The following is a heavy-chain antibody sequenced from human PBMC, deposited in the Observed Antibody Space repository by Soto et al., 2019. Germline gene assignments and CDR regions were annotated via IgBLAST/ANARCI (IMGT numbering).Heavy chain of an antibody. D-gene: IGHD6-13*01. V-gene: IGHV3-30*18. CDR1: GFTFSSYG. J-gene: IGHJ6*02. CDR3: AKRLPQQLPHRAHGMDV. CDR2: ISYDGSNK. Sequence: QVQLVESGGGVVQPGRSLRLSCAASGFTFSSYGMHWVRQAPGKGLEWVAVISYDGSNKYYADSVKGRFTISRDNSKNTLYLQMNSLRAEDTAVYYCAKRLPQQLPHRAHGMDVWGQGTTVTVSS.